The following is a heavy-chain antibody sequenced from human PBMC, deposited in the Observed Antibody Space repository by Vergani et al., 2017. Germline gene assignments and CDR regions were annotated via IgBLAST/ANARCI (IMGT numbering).Heavy chain of an antibody. J-gene: IGHJ6*02. D-gene: IGHD4/OR15-4a*01. CDR3: ARLYGGYYYYGMDV. CDR2: IIPIFGSA. Sequence: QVLLVQSGAEVKKPGSSVKVSCKASGDTFNNYAISWVRQAPGQGLEWMGGIIPIFGSADYAQQFQGRVTITADESTSTAYMELSSLRSEDTAVYYCARLYGGYYYYGMDVWGQGTTVTVSS. CDR1: GDTFNNYA. V-gene: IGHV1-69*01.